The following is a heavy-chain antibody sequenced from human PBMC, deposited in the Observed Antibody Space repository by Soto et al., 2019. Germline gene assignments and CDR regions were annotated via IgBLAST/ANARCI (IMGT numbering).Heavy chain of an antibody. V-gene: IGHV1-3*01. Sequence: QVQLVQSGAEVKKPGASVNVSCKASGFTFSKYAMHWVRRAPGQRLEWMGWINAGNGNTRYLEKLQGRVTIIRDTSASTVYMELSSLRSEDTAVYHRARDYADIAVAGIPLLAHWGQGTLVTVSS. CDR1: GFTFSKYA. CDR3: ARDYADIAVAGIPLLAH. J-gene: IGHJ4*01. CDR2: INAGNGNT. D-gene: IGHD6-19*01.